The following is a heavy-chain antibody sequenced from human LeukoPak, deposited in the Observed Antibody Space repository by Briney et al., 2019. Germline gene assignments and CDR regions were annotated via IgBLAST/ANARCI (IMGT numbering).Heavy chain of an antibody. V-gene: IGHV4-39*07. D-gene: IGHD3-3*01. CDR1: GGSISSNNYY. CDR2: IYYSGGT. J-gene: IGHJ4*02. CDR3: ARGDYDFWSGNFDY. Sequence: SETLSLTCTVSGGSISSNNYYWGWIRQPPGKGLEWIGTIYYSGGTYYNPSLKSRVTISVDASKNQFSLKLRSVTAADTAVYYCARGDYDFWSGNFDYWGQGTLVTVSS.